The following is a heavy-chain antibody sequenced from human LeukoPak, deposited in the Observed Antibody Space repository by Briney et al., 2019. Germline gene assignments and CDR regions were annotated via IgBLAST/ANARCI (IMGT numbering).Heavy chain of an antibody. CDR2: ISGSGGST. J-gene: IGHJ4*02. CDR1: GVTLSNYG. Sequence: GGSLRLSCAVSGVTLSNYGMTWVRQAPGKELEWVAGISGSGGSTNYADSVKGRFTISRDNPKNTLYLQMNSLRAEDTAMYFCAKRGVVIRVILVGFHKEAYYFDSWGQGALVTVSS. V-gene: IGHV3-23*01. CDR3: AKRGVVIRVILVGFHKEAYYFDS. D-gene: IGHD3-22*01.